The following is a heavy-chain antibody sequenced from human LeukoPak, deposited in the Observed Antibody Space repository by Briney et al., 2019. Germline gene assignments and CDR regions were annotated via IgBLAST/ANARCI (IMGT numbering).Heavy chain of an antibody. V-gene: IGHV4-59*08. D-gene: IGHD6-6*01. J-gene: IGHJ5*02. CDR2: IYYSGST. Sequence: PSETLSLTCAVYGGSFSGYYWSWIRQPPGKGLEWIGYIYYSGSTNYNPSLKSRVTISVDTSKNQFSLKLTSVTAADTAIFYCGRSSSAAVVDPWGQGTLVTVSS. CDR3: GRSSSAAVVDP. CDR1: GGSFSGYY.